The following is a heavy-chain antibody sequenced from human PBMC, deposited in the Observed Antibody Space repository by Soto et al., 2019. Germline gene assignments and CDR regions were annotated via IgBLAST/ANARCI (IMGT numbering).Heavy chain of an antibody. J-gene: IGHJ5*02. Sequence: QVQLVQSGAEVKKPGDSVKVSCKASGYTFSDYDINWVRQAAGQGLEWMGWMNPYSGNTGYAQKFQGRVTMTTDTSITTAYLELGSLTFEDTAIYYCARGRFRRTWFDPWGQGTLVTVSS. CDR3: ARGRFRRTWFDP. V-gene: IGHV1-8*01. CDR2: MNPYSGNT. CDR1: GYTFSDYD. D-gene: IGHD3-16*01.